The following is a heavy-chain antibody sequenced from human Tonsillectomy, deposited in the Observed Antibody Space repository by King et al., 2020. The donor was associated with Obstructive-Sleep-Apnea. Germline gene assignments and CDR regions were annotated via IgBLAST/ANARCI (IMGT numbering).Heavy chain of an antibody. D-gene: IGHD3-22*01. Sequence: QLVQSGAEVKKPGASVKVSCKASGYTFTGYYMHWVRQALGQGLEWMGWINPNSGGTNYAQKFQGWVTMTRDTSISTAYMELSRLRSDDTAVYYCARETSYYYDSSGYYYHNWFDPWGQGTLVTVSS. CDR1: GYTFTGYY. V-gene: IGHV1-2*04. J-gene: IGHJ5*02. CDR2: INPNSGGT. CDR3: ARETSYYYDSSGYYYHNWFDP.